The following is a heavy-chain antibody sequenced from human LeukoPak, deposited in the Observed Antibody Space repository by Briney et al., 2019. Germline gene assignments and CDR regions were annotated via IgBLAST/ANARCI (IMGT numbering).Heavy chain of an antibody. CDR1: GFTFSSYD. Sequence: GGSLRLSCATSGFTFSSYDMHWVRQAPGKGLEWVAFGRYDGSNKNYADSVQGRFTISRDNSKSTLYLHMTSLRTEDTAVYYCAKRPPGSGLDYWGQGTLVTVSS. V-gene: IGHV3-30*02. CDR2: GRYDGSNK. D-gene: IGHD3-10*01. J-gene: IGHJ4*02. CDR3: AKRPPGSGLDY.